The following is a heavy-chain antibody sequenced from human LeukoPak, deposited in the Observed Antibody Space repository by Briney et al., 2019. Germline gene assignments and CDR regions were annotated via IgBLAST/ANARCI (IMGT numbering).Heavy chain of an antibody. D-gene: IGHD3-22*01. CDR3: ARDMRVVVGTFDY. J-gene: IGHJ4*02. Sequence: SETLSLTCTVSGGSISSYYWSWIRQPAGKGLEWIGRIYSSGSTNYNPSLRSRVTMSVDTSKNQFSLKLNSVTAAASAVYYCARDMRVVVGTFDYWGQGTLVTVSS. CDR1: GGSISSYY. V-gene: IGHV4-4*07. CDR2: IYSSGST.